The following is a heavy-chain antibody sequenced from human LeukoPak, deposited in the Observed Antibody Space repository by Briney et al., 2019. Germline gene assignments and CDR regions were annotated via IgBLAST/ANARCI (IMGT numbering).Heavy chain of an antibody. CDR1: GFTFSDYH. D-gene: IGHD2/OR15-2a*01. Sequence: GGSLRLSCAASGFTFSDYHMTWIRQAPGKGLELVAHINHDGIHTGYVDSVKGRFTISRDNSKNSLYLQLNSLRAEDTAMYYCAKYLSRAFDYWGQGSLITVSS. CDR2: INHDGIHT. CDR3: AKYLSRAFDY. V-gene: IGHV3-7*01. J-gene: IGHJ4*02.